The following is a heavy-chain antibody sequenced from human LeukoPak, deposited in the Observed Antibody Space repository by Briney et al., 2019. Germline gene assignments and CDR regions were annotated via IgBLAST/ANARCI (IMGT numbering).Heavy chain of an antibody. CDR1: GGSISSDDYC. CDR2: TYYSGST. CDR3: AKSREEIRGLDAFDI. D-gene: IGHD5-24*01. J-gene: IGHJ3*02. Sequence: PSETLSLTCSVSGGSISSDDYCWNWIRQHPGKGLEWIAYTYYSGSTYYNPSLKSRVALSVDTSKNQFSLKLSSLTAADTAVYYCAKSREEIRGLDAFDIWGRGTMVTVSS. V-gene: IGHV4-31*03.